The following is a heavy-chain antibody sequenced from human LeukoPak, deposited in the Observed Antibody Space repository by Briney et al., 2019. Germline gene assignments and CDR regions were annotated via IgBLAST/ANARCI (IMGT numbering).Heavy chain of an antibody. CDR3: AKEYSSGWSYWYFDL. Sequence: GGSLRLSCAASGFDFSDHGMHWVRQAPGKGLEWVAVISRHGSTKIYAASVKGRFTISRDNSKNTMYLQMDSLRPEDTAVYFCAKEYSSGWSYWYFDLWGRGTLVTVSS. V-gene: IGHV3-30*18. J-gene: IGHJ2*01. CDR2: ISRHGSTK. D-gene: IGHD6-19*01. CDR1: GFDFSDHG.